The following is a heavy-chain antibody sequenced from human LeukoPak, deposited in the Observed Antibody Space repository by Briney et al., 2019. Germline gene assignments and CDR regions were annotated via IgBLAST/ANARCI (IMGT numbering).Heavy chain of an antibody. V-gene: IGHV4-39*07. J-gene: IGHJ4*02. CDR1: GGSISSYY. CDR3: ARFYDSSGYGGYFDY. D-gene: IGHD3-22*01. Sequence: SETLSLTCTVSGGSISSYYWGWIRQPPGKGLEWIGSIYYSGSTYYNPSLKSRVTISVDTSKNQFSLKLSSVTAADTAVYYCARFYDSSGYGGYFDYWGQGTLVTVSS. CDR2: IYYSGST.